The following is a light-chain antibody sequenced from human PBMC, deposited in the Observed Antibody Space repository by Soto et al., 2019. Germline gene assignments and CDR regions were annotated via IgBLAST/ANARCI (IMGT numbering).Light chain of an antibody. CDR3: QQYGSSPLFT. Sequence: EIVLTQSPGTLSLSPGERATLSCRASQSVSSNYLAWYQQKPGQAPRLLIYGASSRATGIPDRFSGSGSGTSFTVSISRLEPDDFAVYYCQQYGSSPLFTFGPGTKVEIK. CDR1: QSVSSNY. V-gene: IGKV3-20*01. CDR2: GAS. J-gene: IGKJ3*01.